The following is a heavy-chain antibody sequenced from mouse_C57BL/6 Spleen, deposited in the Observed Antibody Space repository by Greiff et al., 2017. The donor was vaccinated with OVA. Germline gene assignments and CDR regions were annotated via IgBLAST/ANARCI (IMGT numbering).Heavy chain of an antibody. CDR2: IHPNSGST. CDR3: ARSWDVGGY. J-gene: IGHJ2*01. D-gene: IGHD4-1*01. CDR1: GYTFTSYW. Sequence: QVQLQQPGAELVKPGASVKLSCKASGYTFTSYWMHWVKQRPGQGLEWIGMIHPNSGSTNYNEKFKSKATLTVDKSSSTADMQLSSLTSEDAAVYYCARSWDVGGYWGQGTTLTVSS. V-gene: IGHV1-64*01.